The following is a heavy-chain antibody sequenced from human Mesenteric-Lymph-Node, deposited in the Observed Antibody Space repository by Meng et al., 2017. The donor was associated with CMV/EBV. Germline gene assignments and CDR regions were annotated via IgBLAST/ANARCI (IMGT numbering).Heavy chain of an antibody. V-gene: IGHV3-7*01. D-gene: IGHD4-11*01. Sequence: GESLKISCVASRFTFSSYYISWVRQAPGKGLEWVANIKQDGSEKYYVDSVKGRFTISRDNAKNSLYLQMNSLRAEDTAVYYCARDLMFTITTIPRYYYYAMDVWGLGTTVTVSS. CDR3: ARDLMFTITTIPRYYYYAMDV. J-gene: IGHJ6*02. CDR2: IKQDGSEK. CDR1: RFTFSSYY.